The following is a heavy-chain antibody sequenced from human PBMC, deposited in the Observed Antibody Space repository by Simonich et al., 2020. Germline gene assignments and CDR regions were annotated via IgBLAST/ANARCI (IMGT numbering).Heavy chain of an antibody. J-gene: IGHJ3*02. Sequence: QLQLQESGPGLVKPSETLSLTCTVSGGSISSSSYYWGWIRQPPGKGLEWIGSIYHSGSTYYNPSLKSRVTISVDTSKNQFSLKRSSVTAADTAVYYCARETVVVTADAFDIWGQGTMVTVSS. CDR2: IYHSGST. CDR1: GGSISSSSYY. CDR3: ARETVVVTADAFDI. V-gene: IGHV4-39*07. D-gene: IGHD2-21*02.